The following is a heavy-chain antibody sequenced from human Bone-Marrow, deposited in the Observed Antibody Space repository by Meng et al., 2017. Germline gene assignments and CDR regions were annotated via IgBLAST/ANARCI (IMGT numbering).Heavy chain of an antibody. Sequence: ASVKVSCKASGGTFSSYAISWVRQAPGQGLEWMGGFDPEDGETIYAQKFQGRVTMTEDTSTDTAYMELSSLRSEDTAVYYCATVRLAYCGGDCYSRFDYWGQGTLVTVSS. CDR2: FDPEDGET. D-gene: IGHD2-21*02. CDR1: GGTFSSYA. J-gene: IGHJ4*02. V-gene: IGHV1-24*01. CDR3: ATVRLAYCGGDCYSRFDY.